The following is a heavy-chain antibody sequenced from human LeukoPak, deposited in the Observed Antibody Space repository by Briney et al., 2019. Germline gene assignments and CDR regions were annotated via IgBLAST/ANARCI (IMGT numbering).Heavy chain of an antibody. CDR3: ARAPTICGVAPPLNWFDP. V-gene: IGHV1-18*01. J-gene: IGHJ5*02. Sequence: GASVKVSCKASGYTFTSYGISWVRQAPGQGLEWMGWISAYNGNTNYAQKLQGRVTMTTDTSTSTAYMELRSLRSDDTAVYYCARAPTICGVAPPLNWFDPWGQGTLVTVSS. CDR1: GYTFTSYG. D-gene: IGHD3-3*01. CDR2: ISAYNGNT.